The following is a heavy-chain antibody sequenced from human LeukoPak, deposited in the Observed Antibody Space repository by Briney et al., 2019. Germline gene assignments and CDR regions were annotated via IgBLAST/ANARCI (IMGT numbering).Heavy chain of an antibody. J-gene: IGHJ4*02. Sequence: ASVTVSFKASGYTFTSYGISWVRQAPGQGLEWMGWISAYNGHTNYVQKLQGRVTMTTDTSTSTAYMELRSLRSDDTAVYYCARDSRGLAAATDYWGQGTLVTVSS. CDR1: GYTFTSYG. D-gene: IGHD6-13*01. V-gene: IGHV1-18*01. CDR3: ARDSRGLAAATDY. CDR2: ISAYNGHT.